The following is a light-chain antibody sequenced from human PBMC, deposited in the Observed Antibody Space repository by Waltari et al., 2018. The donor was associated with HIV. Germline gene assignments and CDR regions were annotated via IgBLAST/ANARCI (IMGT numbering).Light chain of an antibody. CDR1: KLGDKY. V-gene: IGLV3-1*01. CDR2: QDS. CDR3: QARDSSTEGYV. Sequence: SYELTQPPSVSVSPGQTASITCSGDKLGDKYACWYQQKPGQSPVLVIYQDSKRPSGIPERFAGSNSWNTATLTISGTQAMDEADYYCQARDSSTEGYVCGTGTKVTVL. J-gene: IGLJ1*01.